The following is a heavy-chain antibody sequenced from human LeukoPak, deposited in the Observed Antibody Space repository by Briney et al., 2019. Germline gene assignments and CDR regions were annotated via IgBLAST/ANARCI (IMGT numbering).Heavy chain of an antibody. CDR1: GGSFSGYY. CDR3: ARQDATYFDY. V-gene: IGHV4-34*01. Sequence: SETLSLTCAVYGGSFSGYYWSWIRQPPGKGLEWIGEINHSGSTNYNPPLKSRVTISVDTSKNQFSLKLSSVTAADTAVYYCARQDATYFDYWGQGTLVTVSS. D-gene: IGHD2-15*01. J-gene: IGHJ4*02. CDR2: INHSGST.